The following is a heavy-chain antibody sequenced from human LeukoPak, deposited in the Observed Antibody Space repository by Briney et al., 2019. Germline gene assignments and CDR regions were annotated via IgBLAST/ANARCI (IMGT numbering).Heavy chain of an antibody. CDR3: ARGFTSYYYYYGMDV. CDR2: IWYGGSNK. J-gene: IGHJ6*02. CDR1: GFTFSSYG. V-gene: IGHV3-33*01. Sequence: GGSLRLSCAASGFTFSSYGMHWVRQAPGKGLEWVAVIWYGGSNKYYADSVKGRFTISRDNSKNTLYLQMNSLRAEDTAVYYCARGFTSYYYYYGMDVWGQGTTVTVSS.